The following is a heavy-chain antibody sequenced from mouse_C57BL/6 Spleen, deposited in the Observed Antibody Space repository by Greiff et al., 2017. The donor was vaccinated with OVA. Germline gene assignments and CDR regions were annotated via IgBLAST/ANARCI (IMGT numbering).Heavy chain of an antibody. CDR3: ARDNYSKGGFAY. V-gene: IGHV5-4*01. J-gene: IGHJ3*01. Sequence: EVQGVESGGGLVKPGGSLKLSCAASGFTFSSYAMSWVRQTPEKRLEWVATISDGGSYTYYPDNVKGRFTISRDNAKNNLYLQMSHLKSEDTAMYYCARDNYSKGGFAYWGQGTLVTVSA. D-gene: IGHD2-5*01. CDR2: ISDGGSYT. CDR1: GFTFSSYA.